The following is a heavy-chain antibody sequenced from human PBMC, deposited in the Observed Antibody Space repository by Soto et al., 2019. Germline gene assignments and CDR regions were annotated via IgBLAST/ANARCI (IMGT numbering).Heavy chain of an antibody. CDR2: TYPDDSDT. D-gene: IGHD2-2*03. J-gene: IGHJ3*01. CDR3: ARPDGFKAPFTL. V-gene: IGHV5-51*01. CDR1: GYTFTDYW. Sequence: PGESLKISCRASGYTFTDYWVGWVRQRPGKGLEWMGITYPDDSDTRYSPSFQGQVTFSVDKSITTAYVHWNTLEASDTATYYCARPDGFKAPFTLWGQGTKVTVSS.